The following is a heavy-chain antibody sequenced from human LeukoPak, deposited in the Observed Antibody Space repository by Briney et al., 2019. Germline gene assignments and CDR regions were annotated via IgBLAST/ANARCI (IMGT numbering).Heavy chain of an antibody. D-gene: IGHD1-26*01. V-gene: IGHV3-30*02. Sequence: TGGSLRLSCAASGFTFNSYGMHWVRQAPGKGLEWVAFIRYDGSKSYFADSVKGRFALSRDNSKNTLYLQMSSLRPEDTAVYFCAKDGGSGSYFAFDMGGQGTLVTVSS. CDR2: IRYDGSKS. CDR1: GFTFNSYG. J-gene: IGHJ3*02. CDR3: AKDGGSGSYFAFDM.